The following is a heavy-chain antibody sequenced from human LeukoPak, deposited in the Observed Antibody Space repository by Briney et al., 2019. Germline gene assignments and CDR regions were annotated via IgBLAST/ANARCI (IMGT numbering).Heavy chain of an antibody. J-gene: IGHJ5*02. Sequence: ASVKVSCKASGYTFTSYGISWVRQAPGQGLEWMGWISAYNGNTNYAQKLQGRVTMTTDTSTSTAYMELRSLRSDDTAVCYCARQAEAAAGTFSRGSRNWFDPWGQGTLVTVSS. V-gene: IGHV1-18*01. CDR2: ISAYNGNT. D-gene: IGHD6-13*01. CDR1: GYTFTSYG. CDR3: ARQAEAAAGTFSRGSRNWFDP.